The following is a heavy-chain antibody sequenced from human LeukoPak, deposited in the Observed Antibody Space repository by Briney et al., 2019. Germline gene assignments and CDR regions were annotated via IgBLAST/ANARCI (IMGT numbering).Heavy chain of an antibody. Sequence: PSETLSLTCTVSGDSISSYYWSWIRQSPGKGLEWIGYIHYSGSTDCNPSLKSRVTISVDTSKNQFSLKLTSVTAADTAVYYCARGAAATRDFWGQGTLVTVSS. CDR1: GDSISSYY. V-gene: IGHV4-59*08. J-gene: IGHJ4*02. CDR2: IHYSGST. D-gene: IGHD6-13*01. CDR3: ARGAAATRDF.